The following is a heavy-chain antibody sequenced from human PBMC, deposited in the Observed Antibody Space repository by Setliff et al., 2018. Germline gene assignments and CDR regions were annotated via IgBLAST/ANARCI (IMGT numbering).Heavy chain of an antibody. CDR3: AGTPARGTTWLSPFDY. CDR1: GGSVGSGNFY. J-gene: IGHJ4*02. D-gene: IGHD5-12*01. Sequence: SETLSLTCTVSGGSVGSGNFYWSWIRQTAGKGLVWIGLIQSSGNTNYNPSLQSRVTISIDTSKNQFSLKMTSVTAADTALYYCAGTPARGTTWLSPFDYWGQGTLVTVSS. CDR2: IQSSGNT. V-gene: IGHV4-61*02.